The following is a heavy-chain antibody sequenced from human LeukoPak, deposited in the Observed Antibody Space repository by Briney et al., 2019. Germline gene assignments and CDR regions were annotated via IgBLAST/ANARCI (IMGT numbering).Heavy chain of an antibody. CDR1: GFTFSSYA. J-gene: IGHJ3*01. Sequence: PGGSLRLSCAASGFTFSSYAMCWVRRAPGMGLEWISYIWDSGTPIYYADSVKGRFTISRDNANNLVYLQMNSVRAEDTAVYYCARDSWLDVWGQGTMVTVSS. V-gene: IGHV3-48*01. D-gene: IGHD3-9*01. CDR2: IWDSGTPI. CDR3: ARDSWLDV.